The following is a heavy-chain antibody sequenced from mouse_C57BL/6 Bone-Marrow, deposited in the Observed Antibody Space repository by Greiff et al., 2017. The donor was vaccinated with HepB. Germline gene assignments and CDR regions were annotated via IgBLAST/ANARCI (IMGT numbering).Heavy chain of an antibody. Sequence: QVQLQQSGAELVRPGASVTLSCKASGYTFTDYEMHWVKQTPVHGLEWIGAIDPETGGTAYNQKFKGKAILTADKSSSTAYMELRSLTSEDSAVYYCTSPYYSNYLAWFAYWGQGTLVTVSA. CDR1: GYTFTDYE. J-gene: IGHJ3*01. V-gene: IGHV1-15*01. CDR2: IDPETGGT. D-gene: IGHD2-5*01. CDR3: TSPYYSNYLAWFAY.